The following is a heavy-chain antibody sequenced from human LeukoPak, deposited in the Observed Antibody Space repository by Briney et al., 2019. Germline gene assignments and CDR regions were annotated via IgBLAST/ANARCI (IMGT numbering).Heavy chain of an antibody. D-gene: IGHD3-3*01. CDR1: GFTFSSYA. Sequence: PGGSLRLSCAASGFTFSSYAMHWVRQAPGKGLEWVAVISYDGSNKYYADSVKGRFTISRDNSKNTLYLQMNSLRAEDTAVYYCAKDGREVVTIFGVVIIGGYYFDYWGQGTLVTVSS. CDR3: AKDGREVVTIFGVVIIGGYYFDY. J-gene: IGHJ4*02. CDR2: ISYDGSNK. V-gene: IGHV3-30*04.